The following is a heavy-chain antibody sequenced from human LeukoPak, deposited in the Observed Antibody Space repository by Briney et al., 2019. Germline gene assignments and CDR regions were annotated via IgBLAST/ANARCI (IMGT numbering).Heavy chain of an antibody. CDR3: ARWDCDSIKCRGSNWFDP. V-gene: IGHV3-48*01. D-gene: IGHD3-22*01. J-gene: IGHJ5*02. CDR1: GFTFSSYS. Sequence: GGSLRLSCAASGFTFSSYSMNWVRQAPGKGLEWVSYMINSGSIIYYADSVKGRFTISRDNAKNSLYLQMNSLRADDTAVYYCARWDCDSIKCRGSNWFDPWGQGTLVSVSS. CDR2: MINSGSII.